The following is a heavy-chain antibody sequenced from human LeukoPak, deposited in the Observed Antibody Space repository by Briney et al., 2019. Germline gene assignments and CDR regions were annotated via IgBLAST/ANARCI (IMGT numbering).Heavy chain of an antibody. D-gene: IGHD6-19*01. CDR1: GCTLISYW. J-gene: IGHJ4*02. V-gene: IGHV3-74*01. Sequence: PGGSLRPSCAASGCTLISYWMHWLRQAPGKGLVWVSRINSDGATTVYADSVKGRFTISRDNAKNTLYLQMNSLRAEDTAVYYCARSSGWYDYWGQGTLVTVSS. CDR2: INSDGATT. CDR3: ARSSGWYDY.